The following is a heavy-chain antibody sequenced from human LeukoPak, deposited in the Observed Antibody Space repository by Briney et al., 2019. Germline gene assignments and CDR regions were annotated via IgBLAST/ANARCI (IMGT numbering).Heavy chain of an antibody. D-gene: IGHD4-17*01. V-gene: IGHV3-23*01. CDR2: INADDVDT. J-gene: IGHJ4*02. CDR3: AKDFDYGDYL. CDR1: GFAFSSYA. Sequence: PGGSLRLSCAASGFAFSSYAMTWVRQAPGKGLEWVSGINADDVDTNSADSVKGRFTISRDNSKNTLFLQMINLTAADTAIYYCAKDFDYGDYLWGPGTLVTVSS.